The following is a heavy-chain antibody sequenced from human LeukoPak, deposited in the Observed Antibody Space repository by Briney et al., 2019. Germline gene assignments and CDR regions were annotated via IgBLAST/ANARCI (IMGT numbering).Heavy chain of an antibody. J-gene: IGHJ3*02. CDR3: AADPLWGDYGDHLGDHDAFDI. CDR2: IVVGSGNT. CDR1: GFTFTSSA. Sequence: ASAKVSCKASGFTFTSSAVQWVRQARGQRLEWIGWIVVGSGNTNYAQKFQERVTITRDMSTSTAYMELSSLRSEDTAVYYCAADPLWGDYGDHLGDHDAFDIWGQGTMVTVSS. D-gene: IGHD4-17*01. V-gene: IGHV1-58*01.